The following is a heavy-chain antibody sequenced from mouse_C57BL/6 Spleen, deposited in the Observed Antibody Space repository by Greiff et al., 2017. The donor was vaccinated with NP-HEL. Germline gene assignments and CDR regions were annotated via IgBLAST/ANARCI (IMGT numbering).Heavy chain of an antibody. J-gene: IGHJ4*01. D-gene: IGHD1-1*01. Sequence: QVQLQQSGAELVKPGASVKISCKASGYAFSSYWMNWVKQRPGKGLEWIGQIYPGDGDTNYNGKFKGKATLTADKSSSTAYMQLSSLTSEDSAVYFCARRDYGSRHYYAMDYWGQGTSVTVSS. CDR1: GYAFSSYW. CDR2: IYPGDGDT. CDR3: ARRDYGSRHYYAMDY. V-gene: IGHV1-80*01.